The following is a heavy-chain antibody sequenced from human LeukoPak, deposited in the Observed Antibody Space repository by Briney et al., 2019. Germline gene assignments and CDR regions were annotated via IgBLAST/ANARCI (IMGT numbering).Heavy chain of an antibody. J-gene: IGHJ4*02. Sequence: GASVKLSCEASGYTFLRYCITGVRHPPGQGLEWMGWISASNGNTNYAQKLQRRVIMTADTSTSTAYMELMSLRSDDPAMYYCARVRRDGFPAGSWGQGTLVTVSS. D-gene: IGHD5-24*01. CDR2: ISASNGNT. V-gene: IGHV1-18*01. CDR1: GYTFLRYC. CDR3: ARVRRDGFPAGS.